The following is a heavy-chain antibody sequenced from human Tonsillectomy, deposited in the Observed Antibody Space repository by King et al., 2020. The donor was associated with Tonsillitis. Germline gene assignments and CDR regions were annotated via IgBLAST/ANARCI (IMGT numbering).Heavy chain of an antibody. CDR3: TRRRNSQPYFSDL. D-gene: IGHD1-14*01. CDR2: INPLDSEA. J-gene: IGHJ4*02. Sequence: QLVQSGAAVAKPGESLRISCKASGYGFTLHWITWVRQTPGKGLEWMASINPLDSEAVFSTSFQGHATMSVDQSISTAFLQLDRVKASDTGLYFCTRRRNSQPYFSDLWGQGTLVTIS. CDR1: GYGFTLHW. V-gene: IGHV5-10-1*01.